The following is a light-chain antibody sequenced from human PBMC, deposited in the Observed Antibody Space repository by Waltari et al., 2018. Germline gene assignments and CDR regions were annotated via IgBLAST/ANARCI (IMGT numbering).Light chain of an antibody. J-gene: IGLJ2*01. CDR2: TTD. V-gene: IGLV1-44*01. Sequence: QSVLTQPPSASGTPGQRVTISCSGSSSNIGSNYVYWYRQLPGTAPKLLIFTTDQRPSGVPDRFSGSKSGTSASLAISGLQSEDEAEYHCAVWDDSLNGPLFGGGTKLTVL. CDR3: AVWDDSLNGPL. CDR1: SSNIGSNY.